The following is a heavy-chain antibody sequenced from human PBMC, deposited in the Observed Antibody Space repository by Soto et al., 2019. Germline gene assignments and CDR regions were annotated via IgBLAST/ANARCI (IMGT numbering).Heavy chain of an antibody. CDR1: GLPFSSHA. CDR3: ANEIRPNDY. Sequence: EVQLLESGGGLVQPGGSLRLSCAASGLPFSSHAMSWVRQAPGKGLEWVSSIRISGGNTYYADSVRGRFTISRDNSKNTLYLHMTSLTAEDTAIYYCANEIRPNDYWGQGTLVTVSS. V-gene: IGHV3-23*01. J-gene: IGHJ4*02. CDR2: IRISGGNT. D-gene: IGHD4-17*01.